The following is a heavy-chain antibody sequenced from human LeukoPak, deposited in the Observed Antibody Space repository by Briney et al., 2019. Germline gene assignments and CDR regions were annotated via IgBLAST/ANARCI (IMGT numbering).Heavy chain of an antibody. Sequence: GSLRLSCAASGFTFSNFAMSWVRQAPGKGLQWVSAISDSGGGTFYADSVKGRFTISRDNSKNTLYLQMNSPRAEDTAVYYCAKVGVGWVAFEYWGQGTLVTVSS. V-gene: IGHV3-23*01. CDR1: GFTFSNFA. D-gene: IGHD3-16*01. J-gene: IGHJ4*02. CDR2: ISDSGGGT. CDR3: AKVGVGWVAFEY.